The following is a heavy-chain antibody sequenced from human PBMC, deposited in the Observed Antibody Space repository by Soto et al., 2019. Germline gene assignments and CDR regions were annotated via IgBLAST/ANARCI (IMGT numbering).Heavy chain of an antibody. CDR2: IYYSGST. J-gene: IGHJ6*04. Sequence: SETLSLTCTVSGGSISSYYWSWIRQPPGKGLEWIGYIYYSGSTNYNPSLKSRVTISVDTSKNQFSLKLSSVTAADTAVYYCASSRTPERGFGELYHMDVWGKGTTVTVSS. CDR1: GGSISSYY. D-gene: IGHD3-10*01. CDR3: ASSRTPERGFGELYHMDV. V-gene: IGHV4-59*08.